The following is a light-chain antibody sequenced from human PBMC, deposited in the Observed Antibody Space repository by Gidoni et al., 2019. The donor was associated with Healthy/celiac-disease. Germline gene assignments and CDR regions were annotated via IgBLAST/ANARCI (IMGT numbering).Light chain of an antibody. CDR3: QQYNSHRT. V-gene: IGKV1-5*03. J-gene: IGKJ1*01. CDR1: QSISSW. Sequence: DIQMTQSPSTLSASVGDRFTITCRASQSISSWLAWYQQKQGKAPKLLIYKASSLESGVPSRFSGSGSGTEFTLTISSLQPDDFATYYCQQYNSHRTFGQGTKVEIK. CDR2: KAS.